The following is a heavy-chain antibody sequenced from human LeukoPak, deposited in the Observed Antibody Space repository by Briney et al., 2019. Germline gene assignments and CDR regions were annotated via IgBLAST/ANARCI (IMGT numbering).Heavy chain of an antibody. CDR2: ISSDSEYI. Sequence: GGSLRLSCAASGFTFNIYTMNWVRQAPGKGLEWVSAISSDSEYIYYADSVKGRFTISRDNAKNSLFLEMNSLRADDTAVYYCVRDGAVVTSGSYPWRYFQYWGQGTLVTVSS. CDR3: VRDGAVVTSGSYPWRYFQY. D-gene: IGHD3-10*01. V-gene: IGHV3-21*01. J-gene: IGHJ1*01. CDR1: GFTFNIYT.